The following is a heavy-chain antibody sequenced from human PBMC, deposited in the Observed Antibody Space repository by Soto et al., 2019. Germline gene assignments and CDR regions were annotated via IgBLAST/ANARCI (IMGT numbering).Heavy chain of an antibody. D-gene: IGHD3-22*01. CDR3: ARDRNVRDYYDRSGYLNWFDS. CDR2: INPSGGST. CDR1: GYTFTSYA. Sequence: ASVKVSRKASGYTFTSYAMHWVRHAPGQGLEWMGIINPSGGSTSYAQKFQGRVTMTRDTSTSTVYMELSSLRSEDTAVYYCARDRNVRDYYDRSGYLNWFDSWGQGTLVTVSS. J-gene: IGHJ5*01. V-gene: IGHV1-46*01.